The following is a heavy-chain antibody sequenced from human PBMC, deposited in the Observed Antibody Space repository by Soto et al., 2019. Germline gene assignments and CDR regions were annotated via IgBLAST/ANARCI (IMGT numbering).Heavy chain of an antibody. J-gene: IGHJ3*02. D-gene: IGHD3-22*01. CDR3: ATDRGYDDSGVIRGAFDI. V-gene: IGHV3-23*01. CDR1: GFTFSNYA. CDR2: ISGSGGST. Sequence: GGSLRLSCAASGFTFSNYAVSWVRLAPGKGLEWVSTISGSGGSTYYADSVKGRFTISSANYKNKLNLEMNRLRAENTAVYYYATDRGYDDSGVIRGAFDIWGQGTMVTVSS.